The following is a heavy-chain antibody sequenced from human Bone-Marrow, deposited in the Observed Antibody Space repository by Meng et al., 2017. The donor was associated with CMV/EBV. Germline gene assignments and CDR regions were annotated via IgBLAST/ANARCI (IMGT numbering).Heavy chain of an antibody. Sequence: GSLRLSRAVYGGSFSGYYWSWIRQPPGKGLEWIGYMYYGGSSNHNPSLKSRVTMSLDTSKNQFSLKMTSVTAADTAVYYCARHDYYDAFDIWGQGTMVTVSS. CDR3: ARHDYYDAFDI. CDR1: GGSFSGYY. D-gene: IGHD4/OR15-4a*01. CDR2: MYYGGSS. V-gene: IGHV4-59*13. J-gene: IGHJ3*02.